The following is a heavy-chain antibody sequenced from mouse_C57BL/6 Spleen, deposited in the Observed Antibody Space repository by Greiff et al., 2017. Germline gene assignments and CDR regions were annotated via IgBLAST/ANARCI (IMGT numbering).Heavy chain of an antibody. V-gene: IGHV1-9*01. Sequence: LVESGAELMKPGASVKLSCKATGYTFTGYWIEWVKQRPGHGLEWIGEILPGRGSTNYNEKFKGKATITADTSSNTAYMQLSSLTTEDSAIYYCARWAQYYFDYWGQGTTLTVSS. CDR2: ILPGRGST. CDR1: GYTFTGYW. CDR3: ARWAQYYFDY. J-gene: IGHJ2*01.